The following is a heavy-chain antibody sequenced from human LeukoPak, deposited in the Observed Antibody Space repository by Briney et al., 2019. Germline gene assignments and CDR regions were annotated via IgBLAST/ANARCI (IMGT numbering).Heavy chain of an antibody. J-gene: IGHJ4*02. V-gene: IGHV4-38-2*02. CDR2: IYHSGNT. CDR1: GYSISSGYY. CDR3: ARASEYPIDY. D-gene: IGHD2-2*01. Sequence: PSETLSLTCTVSGYSISSGYYWGWIRQPPGKGLEWIGSIYHSGNTYYNPSLKSRVTISVDTSKNQFSLKLSSVTAADTAVYYCARASEYPIDYWGQGTLVTVSS.